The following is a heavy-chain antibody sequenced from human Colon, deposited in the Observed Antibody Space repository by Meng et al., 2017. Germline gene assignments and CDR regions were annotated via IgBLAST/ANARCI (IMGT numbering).Heavy chain of an antibody. CDR2: VKPSRGST. CDR3: ARGGNITGTYMTMFEY. V-gene: IGHV1-2*06. CDR1: ACNFSDYY. Sequence: QSLQVEAEVTEPGAKEKGSFKASACNFSDYYLTWVRTDPGQQVEWMGRVKPSRGSTSYAEKFQGRVTMTRETSISDAYMEVGRLESDETAVYYCARGGNITGTYMTMFEYWGQGTLVTVSS. J-gene: IGHJ4*02. D-gene: IGHD1-7*01.